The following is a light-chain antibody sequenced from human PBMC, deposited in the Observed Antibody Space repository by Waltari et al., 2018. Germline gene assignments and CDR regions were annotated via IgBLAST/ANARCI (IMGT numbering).Light chain of an antibody. Sequence: DIQMTQSPSTLSASVGDRVTITCRASQSISSWLAWYQHKPGKAPKILIYKASSLKNAVPSRFSGSGSGTEFTLTISSLQPDDFATYYCQQYNSYSYTFGQGTRLEIK. CDR2: KAS. CDR3: QQYNSYSYT. CDR1: QSISSW. V-gene: IGKV1-5*03. J-gene: IGKJ2*01.